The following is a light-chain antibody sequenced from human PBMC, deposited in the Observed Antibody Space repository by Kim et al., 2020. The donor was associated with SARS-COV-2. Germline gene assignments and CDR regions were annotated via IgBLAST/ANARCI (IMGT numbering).Light chain of an antibody. V-gene: IGKV1-33*01. J-gene: IGKJ5*01. CDR2: DAS. CDR3: QQYDNLLIT. CDR1: QDISKY. Sequence: ASVGDRVPITCQASQDISKYLNWYQQKPGKAPKLLIYDASNLETGVPSRFSGSGSGTDFTFTISSLQPEDIATYYCQQYDNLLITFGQGTRLEIK.